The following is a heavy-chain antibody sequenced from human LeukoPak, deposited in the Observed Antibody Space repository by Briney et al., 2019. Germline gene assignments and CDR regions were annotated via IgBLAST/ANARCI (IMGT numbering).Heavy chain of an antibody. CDR3: VRDSSTITTPYFDY. CDR1: GFTFTHYY. V-gene: IGHV1-2*02. Sequence: ASVKLSCKASGFTFTHYYIHWVRQAPGQGLGWMGWINANSGGTNYAQDFQGRIIMTRDTSISTAYMELSRLTSDDTAVYYCVRDSSTITTPYFDYWGQGTLVTVSS. CDR2: INANSGGT. J-gene: IGHJ4*02. D-gene: IGHD3-22*01.